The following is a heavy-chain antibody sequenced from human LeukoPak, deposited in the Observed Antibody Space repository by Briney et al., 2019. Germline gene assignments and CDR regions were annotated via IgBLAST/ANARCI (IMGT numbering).Heavy chain of an antibody. V-gene: IGHV3-30-3*01. CDR2: ISYDGSNK. J-gene: IGHJ4*02. CDR3: ARDRIVVVPAAPSY. D-gene: IGHD2-2*01. Sequence: GRSLRLSCAASGFTFSGYAMHWVRQAPGKGLEWVAVISYDGSNKYYADSVKGRFTISRDNSKNTLYLQMNSLRAEDTAVYYCARDRIVVVPAAPSYWGQGTLVTVSS. CDR1: GFTFSGYA.